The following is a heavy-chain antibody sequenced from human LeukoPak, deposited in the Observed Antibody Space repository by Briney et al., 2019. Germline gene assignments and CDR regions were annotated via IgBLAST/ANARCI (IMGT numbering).Heavy chain of an antibody. V-gene: IGHV3-23*01. D-gene: IGHD1-26*01. CDR3: VKDLGRYRNNCFDY. J-gene: IGHJ4*02. CDR1: GLTFSSYA. CDR2: ISGSGGGA. Sequence: GGSLRLSCAASGLTFSSYAMSWVRQAPEKGLEWVSTISGSGGGAYYADSVKGRFTISRDDSKNTLYLQMNSLRAEDTAVYYCVKDLGRYRNNCFDYWGQGTLVTVSS.